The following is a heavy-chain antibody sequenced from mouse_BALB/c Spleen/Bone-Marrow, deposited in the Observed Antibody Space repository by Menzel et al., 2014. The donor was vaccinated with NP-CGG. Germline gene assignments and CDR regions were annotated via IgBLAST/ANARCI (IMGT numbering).Heavy chain of an antibody. Sequence: QVQLQQSGAELARPGASVKLSCKASAYTFTSYWMQWVKQRPGQGPEWIGAIYPGDGDTRYTQKFKGKATLTADKSSSTAYMQLSSLASEDSAVYYCARGYYYGSTYGWYFDVWGAGTTVTVSS. D-gene: IGHD1-1*01. V-gene: IGHV1-87*01. CDR1: AYTFTSYW. CDR3: ARGYYYGSTYGWYFDV. CDR2: IYPGDGDT. J-gene: IGHJ1*01.